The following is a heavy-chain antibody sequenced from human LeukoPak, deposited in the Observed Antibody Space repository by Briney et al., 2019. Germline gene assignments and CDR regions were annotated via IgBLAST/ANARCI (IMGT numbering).Heavy chain of an antibody. J-gene: IGHJ4*02. V-gene: IGHV3-74*01. CDR1: GFTFSSYE. CDR3: ARDRVVGALDY. Sequence: GGSLRLSCAASGFTFSSYEMNWVRQAPGKGLVWVSRINSDGSSTSYADSVKGRFTISRDNAKNTLYLQMNSLRAEDTAVYYCARDRVVGALDYWGQGTLVTVSS. CDR2: INSDGSST. D-gene: IGHD1-26*01.